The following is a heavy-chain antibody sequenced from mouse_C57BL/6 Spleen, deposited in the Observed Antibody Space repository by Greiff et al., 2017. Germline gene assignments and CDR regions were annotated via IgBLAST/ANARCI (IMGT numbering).Heavy chain of an antibody. CDR3: ARGGDWYFDV. V-gene: IGHV1-69*01. J-gene: IGHJ1*03. CDR2: IDPSDSYT. CDR1: GYTFTSYW. Sequence: QVQLQQPGAELVMPGASVKLSCKASGYTFTSYWMHWVKQRPGQGLEWIGEIDPSDSYTNYTQKFKGKSTLTVDKSSSTAYMQLSSLTSEDSAVYYCARGGDWYFDVWGTGTTVTVSS.